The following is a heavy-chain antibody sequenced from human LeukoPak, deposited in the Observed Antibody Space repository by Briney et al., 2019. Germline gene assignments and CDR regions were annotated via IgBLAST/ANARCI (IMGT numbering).Heavy chain of an antibody. J-gene: IGHJ6*02. V-gene: IGHV3-66*02. CDR3: ARDPPLDYGDYYYYYGMDV. D-gene: IGHD4-17*01. CDR2: IYSGGST. Sequence: GGSLRLSCAVSGFTVSSNYMSWVRQAPGKGLEWVSVIYSGGSTYYADSVKGRFTISRDNSKNTLYLQMNSLRAEDTAVYYCARDPPLDYGDYYYYYGMDVWGQGTTVTVSS. CDR1: GFTVSSNY.